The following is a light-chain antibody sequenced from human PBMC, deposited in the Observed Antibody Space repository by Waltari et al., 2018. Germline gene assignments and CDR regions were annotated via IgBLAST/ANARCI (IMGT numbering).Light chain of an antibody. CDR2: SAS. Sequence: DIQMTQSPSSLSASVGDRVTITCRASQTISSFLNWYQQKPGKAPKLLISSASTLQSGVPSRFSGSISGTDFTLTISSLQPEDFATFYYQQSFSIPPTFGQGTTVEI. V-gene: IGKV1-39*01. CDR1: QTISSF. J-gene: IGKJ1*01. CDR3: QQSFSIPPT.